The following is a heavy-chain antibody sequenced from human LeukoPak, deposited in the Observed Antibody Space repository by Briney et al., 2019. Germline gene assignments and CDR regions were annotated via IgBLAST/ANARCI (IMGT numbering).Heavy chain of an antibody. CDR3: ARDLVGWEPLGNYYYGMDV. V-gene: IGHV1-18*01. Sequence: ASAKVSCKASGYTFTSYGISWVRQAPGQGLEWMGWISAYNGNTNYAQKLQGRVTMTTDTSTSTAYMELRSLRSDDTAVYYCARDLVGWEPLGNYYYGMDVWGQGTTVTVSS. CDR2: ISAYNGNT. D-gene: IGHD1-26*01. CDR1: GYTFTSYG. J-gene: IGHJ6*02.